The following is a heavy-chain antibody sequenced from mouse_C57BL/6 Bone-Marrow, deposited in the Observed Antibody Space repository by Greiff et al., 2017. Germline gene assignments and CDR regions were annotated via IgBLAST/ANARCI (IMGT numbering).Heavy chain of an antibody. V-gene: IGHV1-81*01. Sequence: QVQLQQSGAELARPGASVKLSCKASGYTFTSYGISWVKQRTGQGLEWIGEIYPRSGNTYYNEKFKGKATLTEDKSSSTAYMELRSLTSEDSAVYFCARFTTVVFRYWYFDVWGTGTTVTVSS. J-gene: IGHJ1*03. D-gene: IGHD1-1*01. CDR1: GYTFTSYG. CDR3: ARFTTVVFRYWYFDV. CDR2: IYPRSGNT.